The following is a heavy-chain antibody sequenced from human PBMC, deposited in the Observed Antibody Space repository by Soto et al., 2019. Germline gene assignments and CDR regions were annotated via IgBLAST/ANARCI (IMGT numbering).Heavy chain of an antibody. CDR2: INPNTGGA. V-gene: IGHV1-2*04. Sequence: QVQLVQSGAEVKQPGASVKVSCEASGYDFNDYYIHWVRRAPGQGLPWLGWINPNTGGASYAQEFQAWVTLTKDSSLNRAFLELRRLRSDYTAVYYCARDLEGDFYFDYCCQGTLVTVSS. J-gene: IGHJ4*02. CDR3: ARDLEGDFYFDY. CDR1: GYDFNDYY.